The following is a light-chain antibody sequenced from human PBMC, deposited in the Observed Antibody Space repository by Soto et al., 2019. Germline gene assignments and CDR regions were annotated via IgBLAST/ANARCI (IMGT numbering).Light chain of an antibody. Sequence: QSVLTQPPSASGTPGQRVTISCSGSSFNIGSNSVNWYQQLPGAAPKLLIYSNNQRPSGVPDRFSGSKSGTSASLAISGLQAEDESEYYCAAWDDRLTGHVVFGGGTQLTVL. CDR3: AAWDDRLTGHVV. J-gene: IGLJ2*01. CDR2: SNN. V-gene: IGLV1-44*01. CDR1: SFNIGSNS.